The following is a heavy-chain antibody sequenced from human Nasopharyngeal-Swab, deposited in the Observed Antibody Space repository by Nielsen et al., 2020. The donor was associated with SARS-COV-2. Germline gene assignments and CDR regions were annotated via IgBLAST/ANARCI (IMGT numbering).Heavy chain of an antibody. J-gene: IGHJ6*02. CDR3: ARDHRTTIFGVVIIQGYYGMDV. D-gene: IGHD3-3*01. V-gene: IGHV7-4-1*02. Sequence: WVRQAPGQGLVWMGWINTNTGNPTYAQGFTGRFVFSLDTSVSTAYLQISSLKAEDTAVYYCARDHRTTIFGVVIIQGYYGMDVWGQGTTVTVSS. CDR2: INTNTGNP.